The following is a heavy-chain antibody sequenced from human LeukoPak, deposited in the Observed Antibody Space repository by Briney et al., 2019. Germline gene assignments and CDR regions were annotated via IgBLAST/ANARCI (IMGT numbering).Heavy chain of an antibody. CDR2: INPNSGGT. V-gene: IGHV1-2*02. CDR1: GYTFTGYY. D-gene: IGHD4-17*01. Sequence: GASVKVSCKSSGYTFTGYYMHWVRQAPGQGLAWMGWINPNSGGTNYAQKFQGRVTMTRDTSISSAYMEPSRLRSDDTAVYYCTRGPDYGDYFDYWGQGTLVTVSS. J-gene: IGHJ4*02. CDR3: TRGPDYGDYFDY.